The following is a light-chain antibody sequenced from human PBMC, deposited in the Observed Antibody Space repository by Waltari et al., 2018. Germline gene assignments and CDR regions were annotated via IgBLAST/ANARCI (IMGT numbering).Light chain of an antibody. Sequence: YELTQPPSVSVAPGKTAKISCGGHDIREKTVHWYQQKPGQAPVLVIDDDTVRPSGIPKRMSGSDTATLTIARVEAGDEAVYYCQVWDGDADHPVFGGGTKLTVL. CDR2: DDT. J-gene: IGLJ2*01. CDR1: DIREKT. CDR3: QVWDGDADHPV. V-gene: IGLV3-21*03.